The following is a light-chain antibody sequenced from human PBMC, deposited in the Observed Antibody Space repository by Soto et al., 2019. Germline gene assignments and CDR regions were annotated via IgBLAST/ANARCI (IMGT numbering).Light chain of an antibody. CDR2: DAS. J-gene: IGKJ1*01. Sequence: DIQMTPSPSTLSASVLYRVTITCRASQSISSWLAWYQQKPGKAPKLLIYDASSLESGVPSRFSGSGSGTEFTLTISSLQPDDFATYYCQQYNSYWKFGQGTKVDIK. CDR1: QSISSW. V-gene: IGKV1-5*01. CDR3: QQYNSYWK.